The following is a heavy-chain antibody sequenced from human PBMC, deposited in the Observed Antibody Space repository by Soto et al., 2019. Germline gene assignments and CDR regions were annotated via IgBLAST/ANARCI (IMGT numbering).Heavy chain of an antibody. CDR2: INHSGST. Sequence: PPETLSLTCAVYGGSFSSYYSSWIRQPPENGLGWVGEINHSGSTHYNPSLERRDNISVHTSKHQFSLKLSAVTAADTAVYDCARGNQYYYGSGSYYNDWFDPWGQGTLVTVSS. D-gene: IGHD3-10*01. V-gene: IGHV4-34*01. J-gene: IGHJ5*02. CDR1: GGSFSSYY. CDR3: ARGNQYYYGSGSYYNDWFDP.